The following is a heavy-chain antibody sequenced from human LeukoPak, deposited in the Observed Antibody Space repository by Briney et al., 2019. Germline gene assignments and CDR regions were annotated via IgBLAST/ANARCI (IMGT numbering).Heavy chain of an antibody. D-gene: IGHD3-10*01. V-gene: IGHV4-59*01. CDR2: IYYSGST. CDR3: AKVGASGYTDYFDY. CDR1: GGSISSYY. Sequence: SETLSLTCTVSGGSISSYYWSWIRQPPGKGLEWIGYIYYSGSTNYNSSLKSRVTISVDTSKNQFSLKLSSVTAADTAVYYCAKVGASGYTDYFDYWGQGTLVTVSS. J-gene: IGHJ4*02.